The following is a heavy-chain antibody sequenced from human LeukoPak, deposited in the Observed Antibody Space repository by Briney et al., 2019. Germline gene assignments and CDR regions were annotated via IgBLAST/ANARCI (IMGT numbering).Heavy chain of an antibody. CDR1: GGSISSYY. CDR3: ARDFAIVGARDYYYYYYMDV. V-gene: IGHV4-59*01. D-gene: IGHD1-26*01. J-gene: IGHJ6*03. CDR2: IYYTGST. Sequence: SETLSLTCTASGGSISSYYWSWIRQPPGKEPEWIGYIYYTGSTNYNPSLKSRVTISVDTSRNQFSLKLTSVTAADTAVYYCARDFAIVGARDYYYYYYMDVWGKGTTVTVSS.